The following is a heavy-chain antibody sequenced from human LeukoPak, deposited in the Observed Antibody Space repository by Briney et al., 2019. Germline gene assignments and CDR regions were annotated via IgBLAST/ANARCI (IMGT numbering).Heavy chain of an antibody. CDR1: GFTFSSYG. D-gene: IGHD2-15*01. Sequence: PGGSLRLSCAASGFTFSSYGMHWVRQAPGKGLEWVAFIRYDGSDKYYADSVKGRFTISRDNSKNTLYLQMNSLRAEDTAVYYCAKGWHRSSRGDFDHWGQGTLVTVSS. CDR3: AKGWHRSSRGDFDH. V-gene: IGHV3-30*02. CDR2: IRYDGSDK. J-gene: IGHJ4*02.